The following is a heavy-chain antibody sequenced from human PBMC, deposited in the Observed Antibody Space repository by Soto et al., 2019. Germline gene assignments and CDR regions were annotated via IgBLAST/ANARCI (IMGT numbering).Heavy chain of an antibody. CDR3: ARDAGHGSGSFDY. Sequence: QVQLVESGGGLVKPGGSLRLSCAASGFTFSDYYMSWIRQAPGKGLEWVSYISSSSSYTNYADSVKGRFTISRDNAKKSLYLQMNSLRAADTAVYYCARDAGHGSGSFDYWGQGTLVIVSS. CDR2: ISSSSSYT. V-gene: IGHV3-11*05. CDR1: GFTFSDYY. D-gene: IGHD3-10*01. J-gene: IGHJ4*02.